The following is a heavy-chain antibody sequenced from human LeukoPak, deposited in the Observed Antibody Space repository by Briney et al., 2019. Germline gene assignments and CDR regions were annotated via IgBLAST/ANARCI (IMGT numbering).Heavy chain of an antibody. Sequence: GRSLRLSCAASAFIFSSYAMSWVRQAAGRWLEWVSVISTSGESAYYADSVKGRFTISRDNSKNTLYLQMNSLRAEDTAVYYCAKDRGSGYHYFDYWGQGTLVTVSS. V-gene: IGHV3-23*01. CDR2: ISTSGESA. CDR3: AKDRGSGYHYFDY. D-gene: IGHD3-22*01. CDR1: AFIFSSYA. J-gene: IGHJ4*02.